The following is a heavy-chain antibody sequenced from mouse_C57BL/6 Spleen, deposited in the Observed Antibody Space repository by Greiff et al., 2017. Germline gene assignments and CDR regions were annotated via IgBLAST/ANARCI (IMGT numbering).Heavy chain of an antibody. CDR1: GYTFTDYY. CDR2: INPNNGGT. J-gene: IGHJ2*01. V-gene: IGHV1-26*01. Sequence: VQLQQSGPELVKPGASVKISCKASGYTFTDYYMNWVKQSHGKSLEWIGDINPNNGGTSYNQKFKGKATLTVDKSSSTAYMELRSLTSEDSAVYYCARGEGFDYCGQGTTLTVSS. CDR3: ARGEGFDY.